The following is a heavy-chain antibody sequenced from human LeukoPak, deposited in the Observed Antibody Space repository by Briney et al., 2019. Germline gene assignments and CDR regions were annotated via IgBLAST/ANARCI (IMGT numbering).Heavy chain of an antibody. V-gene: IGHV4-34*01. CDR1: GGSFSGYY. D-gene: IGHD2-2*01. CDR3: ARGPNIVVVPAAIGSDP. CDR2: INHSGST. Sequence: SETLSLTCAVYGGSFSGYYWSWIRQPPGKGLEWIGEINHSGSTNYNPSLKSRVTISVDTSKNQFSLKLSSVTAADTAVYYCARGPNIVVVPAAIGSDPWGQGTLVTVSS. J-gene: IGHJ5*02.